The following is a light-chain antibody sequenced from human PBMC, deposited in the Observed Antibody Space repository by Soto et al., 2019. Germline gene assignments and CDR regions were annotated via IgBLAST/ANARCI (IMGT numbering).Light chain of an antibody. CDR2: AES. V-gene: IGKV1-39*01. Sequence: DIQMTQSPSSLSASVGDRVTISCRASQSISNYLNLYQQKPGTAPKLLIYAESSLQSGVPSRFSGSGSRTDFTLTISSLQIEDFATYFCQQSDSTPQTFGQGTKVEIK. CDR1: QSISNY. J-gene: IGKJ1*01. CDR3: QQSDSTPQT.